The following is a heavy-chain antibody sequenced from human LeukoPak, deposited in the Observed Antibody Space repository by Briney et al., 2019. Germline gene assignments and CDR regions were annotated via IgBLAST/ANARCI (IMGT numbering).Heavy chain of an antibody. J-gene: IGHJ3*02. CDR2: ISSSSSTI. CDR1: GFTFSSYA. V-gene: IGHV3-48*01. CDR3: ARAKRNGFDI. Sequence: GGSLRLSCAASGFTFSSYAMHWVRQAPGKGLKWVSYISSSSSTIYYADSVKGRFTISRDDAMNSVYLQMNSLRAEDTAVYYCARAKRNGFDIWGQGTMVTVSS.